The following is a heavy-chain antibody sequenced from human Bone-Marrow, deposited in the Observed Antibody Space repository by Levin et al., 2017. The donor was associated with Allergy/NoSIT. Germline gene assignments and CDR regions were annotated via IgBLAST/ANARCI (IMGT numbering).Heavy chain of an antibody. CDR3: ARERGSDTAKNWFDP. J-gene: IGHJ5*02. V-gene: IGHV1-2*06. CDR1: EYTFTAYY. D-gene: IGHD3-16*01. CDR2: INPNTGVT. Sequence: GASVKVSCKASEYTFTAYYMHWVRQAPGQGLEWVGRINPNTGVTSFSQKFQGRVTLTRDTSITTAYMELTRLTSDDTAVYYCARERGSDTAKNWFDPWGQGTLVTVSS.